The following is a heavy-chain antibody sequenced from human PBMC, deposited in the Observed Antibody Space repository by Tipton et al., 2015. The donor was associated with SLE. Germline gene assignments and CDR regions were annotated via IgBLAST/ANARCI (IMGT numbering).Heavy chain of an antibody. J-gene: IGHJ1*01. D-gene: IGHD1-1*01. Sequence: LSLTCTVSGGSISSYYWSWIRQPPGKGLEWIGYIYYSGSTNYNPSLKSRVTISVDTSKNQFSLKLSSVTAADTAVYYCARVGSRLGYFQHWGQGTLVTVSS. CDR3: ARVGSRLGYFQH. CDR1: GGSISSYY. CDR2: IYYSGST. V-gene: IGHV4-59*01.